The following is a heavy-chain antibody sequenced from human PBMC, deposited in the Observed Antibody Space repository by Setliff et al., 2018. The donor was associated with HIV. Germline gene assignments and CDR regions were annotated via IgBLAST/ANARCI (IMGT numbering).Heavy chain of an antibody. CDR1: GVSIPTNY. CDR3: ARLDSSIFGTIKPLHHFDY. V-gene: IGHV4-4*07. J-gene: IGHJ4*01. Sequence: SETLSLTCNISGVSIPTNYWNWIRQPAGKGLEWIGRIYTTGGTNYNPALKSRVTMSIDTSKNQISLKLNSVTAADTAMYYCARLDSSIFGTIKPLHHFDYWGQGLMVTVSS. D-gene: IGHD3-3*01. CDR2: IYTTGGT.